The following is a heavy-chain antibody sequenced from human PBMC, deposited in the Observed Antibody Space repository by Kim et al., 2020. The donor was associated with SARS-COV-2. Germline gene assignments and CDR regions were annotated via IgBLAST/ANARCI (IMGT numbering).Heavy chain of an antibody. J-gene: IGHJ6*02. CDR2: INSDGSST. CDR3: AREEVATPELWSYYYYYYGMDV. CDR1: GFTFSSYW. V-gene: IGHV3-74*01. Sequence: GGSLRLSCAASGFTFSSYWMHWVRQARGKGLVWVSRINSDGSSTSYADSVKGRFTISRDNAKNTLYLQMNSLRAEDTAVYYCAREEVATPELWSYYYYYYGMDVWGQGTTVTVSS. D-gene: IGHD5-18*01.